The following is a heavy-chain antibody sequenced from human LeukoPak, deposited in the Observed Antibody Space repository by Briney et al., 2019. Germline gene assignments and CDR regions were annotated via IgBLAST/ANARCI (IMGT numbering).Heavy chain of an antibody. CDR2: VSKNGDTT. CDR3: AKPPGRVDPYDY. CDR1: GFTFSSYA. J-gene: IGHJ4*02. V-gene: IGHV3-23*01. Sequence: GGSLRLSCAASGFTFSSYAMSWVRQAPGKGLEWVSTVSKNGDTTYYADSVKGRFTISRDISKNTVYLQMNSLRVEDTALYHCAKPPGRVDPYDYWGKGPLVIVSS. D-gene: IGHD5-12*01.